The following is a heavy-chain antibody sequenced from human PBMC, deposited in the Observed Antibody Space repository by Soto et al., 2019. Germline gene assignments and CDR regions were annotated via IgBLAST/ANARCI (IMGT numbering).Heavy chain of an antibody. Sequence: GGSLRLSCAASGFTFSSYSMNWVRQAPGKGLEWVSSISSSSSYIYYADSVKGRFTISRDNAKNSLYLQMNSLRAEDTAVYYCARGIYCSSTSCYWYFDLWGRGTLVTVSS. CDR1: GFTFSSYS. CDR2: ISSSSSYI. D-gene: IGHD2-2*01. J-gene: IGHJ2*01. CDR3: ARGIYCSSTSCYWYFDL. V-gene: IGHV3-21*01.